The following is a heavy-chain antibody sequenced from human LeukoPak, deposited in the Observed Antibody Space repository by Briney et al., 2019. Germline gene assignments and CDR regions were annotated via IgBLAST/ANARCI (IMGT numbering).Heavy chain of an antibody. V-gene: IGHV3-53*01. CDR1: GFTFDDYA. J-gene: IGHJ4*02. Sequence: PGGSLRLSCAASGFTFDDYAMHWVRQAPGKGLEWVSVIYSGGSTYYADSVKGRFTISRDNSKNTLYLQMNSLRAEDTAVYYCARGSEWLPDYWGQGTLVTVSS. CDR3: ARGSEWLPDY. CDR2: IYSGGST. D-gene: IGHD5-12*01.